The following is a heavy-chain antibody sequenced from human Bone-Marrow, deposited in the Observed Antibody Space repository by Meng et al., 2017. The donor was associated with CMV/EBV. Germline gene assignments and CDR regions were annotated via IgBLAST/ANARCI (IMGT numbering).Heavy chain of an antibody. CDR3: ARERGNRLYYYYGMDV. CDR1: GGPISSSSYY. CDR2: IYYSGST. V-gene: IGHV4-39*07. Sequence: SETLSLTCTVSGGPISSSSYYWGWIRQPPGKGLEWIGSIYYSGSTYYNPSLKSRVTISVDTSKNQFSLKLSSVTAADTAVYYCARERGNRLYYYYGMDVWGQGTTVTVSS. J-gene: IGHJ6*02.